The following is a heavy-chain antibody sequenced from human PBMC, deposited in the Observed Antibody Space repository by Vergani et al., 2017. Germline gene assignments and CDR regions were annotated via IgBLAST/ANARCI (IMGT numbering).Heavy chain of an antibody. CDR1: GFTFSRNW. CDR3: ARARFLEWKLVLDL. CDR2: INSDGSST. V-gene: IGHV3-74*01. J-gene: IGHJ2*01. Sequence: EVQLVESGGGLVQPGGSLRLSCAASGFTFSRNWMHWVRQAPGKGLVWVSRINSDGSSTNYADSVKGRFTISRDNAKNTLYLQMSSLRAEDTAVYYCARARFLEWKLVLDLWGRGTLVTVSS. D-gene: IGHD3-3*01.